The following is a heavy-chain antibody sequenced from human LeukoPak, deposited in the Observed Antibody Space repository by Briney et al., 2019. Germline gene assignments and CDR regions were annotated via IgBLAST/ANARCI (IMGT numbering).Heavy chain of an antibody. J-gene: IGHJ4*02. CDR3: TKIRYFDWLYFDY. CDR2: IYYSGST. CDR1: GGSISNYY. V-gene: IGHV4-59*08. D-gene: IGHD3-9*01. Sequence: PSETLSLTCTVSGGSISNYYWSWIRQPPGKGLEWIGYIYYSGSTSYNPSLKSRVTISVDTSKNQFSLKLSSVTAADTAVYYCTKIRYFDWLYFDYWGQGTLVTVFS.